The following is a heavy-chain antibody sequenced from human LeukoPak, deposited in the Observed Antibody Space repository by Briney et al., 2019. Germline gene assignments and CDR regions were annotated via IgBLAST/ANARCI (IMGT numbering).Heavy chain of an antibody. D-gene: IGHD2-15*01. CDR1: GFTFSDFA. J-gene: IGHJ4*02. Sequence: GGSLRLSCAASGFTFSDFAMSWVRQAPGKGLEWVSGITDSGTTTYYADSVKGRFTISRDNSKNTLYLEMNSLRAEDTAVYYCVKVATLDDWGQGTLVTVSS. CDR2: ITDSGTTT. V-gene: IGHV3-23*01. CDR3: VKVATLDD.